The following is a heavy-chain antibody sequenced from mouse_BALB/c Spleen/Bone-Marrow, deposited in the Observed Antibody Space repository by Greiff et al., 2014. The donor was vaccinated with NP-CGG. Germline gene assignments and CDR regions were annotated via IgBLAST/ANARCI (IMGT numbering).Heavy chain of an antibody. D-gene: IGHD2-1*01. CDR3: ARESYGNWFAY. CDR2: INPSSGYT. V-gene: IGHV1-4*01. CDR1: GYTFTSYT. J-gene: IGHJ3*01. Sequence: VQLQQSGAELARPGASVKMSCKAPGYTFTSYTVHWVKQRPGQGLEWIGYINPSSGYTNYNQKFKDKATLTADRSSSTAYMQLSSLTSEDSAVYYCARESYGNWFAYWGQGTLVTVSA.